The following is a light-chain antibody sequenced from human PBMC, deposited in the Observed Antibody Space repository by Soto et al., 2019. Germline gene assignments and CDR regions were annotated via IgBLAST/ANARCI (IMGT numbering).Light chain of an antibody. J-gene: IGKJ1*01. CDR1: QSFSSSY. CDR3: QQYGRSPT. Sequence: ESVLTQSPGTLSLSPGERATISCRASQSFSSSYLAWYQLKPGQAPRLLIYGASSSATGIPDRFSGSGSGTDLTLTISRLEPEQLAVYYCQQYGRSPTFGQGDKVEIK. V-gene: IGKV3-20*01. CDR2: GAS.